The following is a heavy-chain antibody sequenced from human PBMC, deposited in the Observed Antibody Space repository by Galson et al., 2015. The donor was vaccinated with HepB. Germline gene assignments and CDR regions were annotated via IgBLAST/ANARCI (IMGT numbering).Heavy chain of an antibody. J-gene: IGHJ4*02. CDR2: INPSGTSI. Sequence: SLRLSCAASGFTFNSYTMNWVRQAPGKGLEWVSSINPSGTSIYQADSVKGRFTISRDNAKNSLYLQINSLRAGDTAVYYCARGSGDAYGPFEYWGQGTLVTVSS. D-gene: IGHD3-10*01. CDR3: ARGSGDAYGPFEY. CDR1: GFTFNSYT. V-gene: IGHV3-21*01.